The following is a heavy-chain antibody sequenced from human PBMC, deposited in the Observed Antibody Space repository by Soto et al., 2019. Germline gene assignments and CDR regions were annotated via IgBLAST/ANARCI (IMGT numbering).Heavy chain of an antibody. V-gene: IGHV4-31*03. CDR2: IYYSGST. J-gene: IGHJ4*02. D-gene: IGHD6-19*01. Sequence: QVQLQESGPGLVKPSQTLSLTCTVSGGSISSGGDYWSWIRQHPGKGLEWIGYIYYSGSTYYNPSLKSRVTISVDTSKNQFSLKLSSVTAADTSVYYCASGSSGWYGGENFDYWGQGTLVTVSS. CDR3: ASGSSGWYGGENFDY. CDR1: GGSISSGGDY.